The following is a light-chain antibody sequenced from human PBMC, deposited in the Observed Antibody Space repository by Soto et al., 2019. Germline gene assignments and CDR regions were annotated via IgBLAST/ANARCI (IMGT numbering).Light chain of an antibody. V-gene: IGKV1-5*01. Sequence: DIQMTQSPSTLSASVGDRVTITCRASQSVSDWLAWYQQKPGKAPKLLIYDASSLESAVPSRFSGSGSGTEFTLTISRLQPDDFATYYCQQYNSYTWTFGQGTKVEIK. CDR1: QSVSDW. CDR3: QQYNSYTWT. J-gene: IGKJ1*01. CDR2: DAS.